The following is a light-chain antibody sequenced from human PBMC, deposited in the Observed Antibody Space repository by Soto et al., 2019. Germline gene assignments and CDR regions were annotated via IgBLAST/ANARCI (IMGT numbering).Light chain of an antibody. Sequence: DIQMTQSPSSLSASVGDRVTITCRASQGVSAYLLWYQQTQGRAPKLLIYSASNLVSGVPSRFSGSGSGTNFTLTISRLEPEDFAVYYCQQYGTSPPTFGGGTKVEIK. CDR2: SAS. V-gene: IGKV1-39*01. CDR3: QQYGTSPPT. CDR1: QGVSAY. J-gene: IGKJ4*01.